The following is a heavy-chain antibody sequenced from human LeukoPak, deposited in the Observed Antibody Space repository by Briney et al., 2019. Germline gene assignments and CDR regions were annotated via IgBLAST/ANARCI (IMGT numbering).Heavy chain of an antibody. CDR2: ISSGGSVK. Sequence: PGRSLRLSCAASGFTFSSFGMHWVRQAPGKGLEWVSYISSGGSVKHYADSVKGRFTISRDNAKNSLYLQMNSLRGEDTAVYYCVRGGSGWSWGQGTLVTVSS. CDR3: VRGGSGWS. V-gene: IGHV3-48*04. CDR1: GFTFSSFG. D-gene: IGHD6-19*01. J-gene: IGHJ5*02.